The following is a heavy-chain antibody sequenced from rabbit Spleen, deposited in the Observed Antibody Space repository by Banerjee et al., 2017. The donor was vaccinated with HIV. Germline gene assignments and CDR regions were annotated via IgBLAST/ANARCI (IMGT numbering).Heavy chain of an antibody. CDR1: GFSFSSGYD. D-gene: IGHD8-1*01. CDR2: IYVGSSGST. V-gene: IGHV1S45*01. CDR3: ARDTGSSFSSYGMDL. J-gene: IGHJ6*01. Sequence: QEQLKESGGGLVQPGGSLKLSCKASGFSFSSGYDMCWVRQAPGKGLEWIACIYVGSSGSTYYATWAKGRFTISKTSSTTVTLQMTSLTAADTATYFCARDTGSSFSSYGMDLWGPGTLVTVS.